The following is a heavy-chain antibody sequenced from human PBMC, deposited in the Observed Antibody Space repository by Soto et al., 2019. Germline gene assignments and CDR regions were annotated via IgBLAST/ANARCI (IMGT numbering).Heavy chain of an antibody. V-gene: IGHV1-69*13. J-gene: IGHJ6*02. D-gene: IGHD4-4*01. Sequence: SVKVSCKASGGTFSSYAISWVRQAPGQGLEWMGGIIPIFGTANYAQKFQGRVTITADESTSTAYMELSSLRSEDTAVYYCASYDYSKSIDHYYGMDVWGQGTTVTVSS. CDR1: GGTFSSYA. CDR2: IIPIFGTA. CDR3: ASYDYSKSIDHYYGMDV.